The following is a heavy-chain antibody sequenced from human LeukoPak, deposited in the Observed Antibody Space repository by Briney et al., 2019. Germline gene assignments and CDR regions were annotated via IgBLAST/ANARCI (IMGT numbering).Heavy chain of an antibody. CDR3: AREQQLASIDY. CDR1: GLTFSSYW. J-gene: IGHJ4*02. Sequence: GGSLRLSCAASGLTFSSYWMSWVRQAPGKGLEWVANIKQDGSEKYYVDSVKGRFTISRDNAKHSLYLQMNSLGAGDTAVYYCAREQQLASIDYWGQGTLVTVSS. V-gene: IGHV3-7*01. CDR2: IKQDGSEK. D-gene: IGHD6-13*01.